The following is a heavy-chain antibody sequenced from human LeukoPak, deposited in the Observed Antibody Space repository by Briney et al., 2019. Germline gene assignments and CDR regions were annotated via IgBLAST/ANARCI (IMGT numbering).Heavy chain of an antibody. D-gene: IGHD2-2*01. CDR1: GGSISSSNW. CDR2: IYHSGST. Sequence: SETLSLTCAVSGGSISSSNWWSWVRQPPGKGLEWIGEIYHSGSTNYNPSLKSRVTISVDKSKNQFSLKLSSVTAADTAVYYCARAPGGYCSSTSCRLDYWGQGTLVTASS. CDR3: ARAPGGYCSSTSCRLDY. J-gene: IGHJ4*02. V-gene: IGHV4-4*02.